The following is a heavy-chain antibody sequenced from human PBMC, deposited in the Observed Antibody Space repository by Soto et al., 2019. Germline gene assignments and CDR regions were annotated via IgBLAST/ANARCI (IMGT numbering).Heavy chain of an antibody. CDR1: GFTFSGSW. CDR3: ARNYKSGS. D-gene: IGHD3-10*01. J-gene: IGHJ5*02. Sequence: GGSLRLSCAASGFTFSGSWMSWVRQAPGKVLEWVANISPDGSRYSYVAFLKGRFTISRDNTKNSLHLHMNSLRAEDTAIYYCARNYKSGSWGQGALVTVSS. V-gene: IGHV3-7*05. CDR2: ISPDGSRY.